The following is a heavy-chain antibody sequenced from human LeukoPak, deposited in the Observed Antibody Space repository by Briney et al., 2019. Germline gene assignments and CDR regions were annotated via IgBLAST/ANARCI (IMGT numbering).Heavy chain of an antibody. J-gene: IGHJ5*02. V-gene: IGHV4-30-4*08. CDR3: ARDEYSYGLNWFDP. D-gene: IGHD5-18*01. Sequence: SETLSLTCAVYGGSFSGYYWSWIRQPPGKGLEWIGYIYYSGSTYYNPSLKSRVTISVDTSKNQFSLKLSSVTAADTAVYYCARDEYSYGLNWFDPWGQGTLVTVSS. CDR2: IYYSGST. CDR1: GGSFSGYY.